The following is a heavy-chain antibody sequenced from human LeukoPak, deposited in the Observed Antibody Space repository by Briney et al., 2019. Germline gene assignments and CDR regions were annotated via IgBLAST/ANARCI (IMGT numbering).Heavy chain of an antibody. CDR2: ITWDGGRT. D-gene: IGHD1-26*01. J-gene: IGHJ4*02. CDR3: VKGGSYYGYFDY. V-gene: IGHV3-43D*04. CDR1: GFTFDDYG. Sequence: GGFLRLSCAASGFTFDDYGMHWVRLAPGKGLEWVSLITWDGGRTYYADSVKGRFTISRDNSKNSLYLHMNSPRPEDTALYYCVKGGSYYGYFDYWGQGTLVTVSS.